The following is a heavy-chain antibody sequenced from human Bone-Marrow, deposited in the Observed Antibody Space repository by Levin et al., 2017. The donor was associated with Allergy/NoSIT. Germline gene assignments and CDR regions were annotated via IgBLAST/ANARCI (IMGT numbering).Heavy chain of an antibody. V-gene: IGHV1-2*02. CDR2: IDPNSGVT. CDR1: GYTFTGHH. J-gene: IGHJ4*02. Sequence: GASVKVSCKPSGYTFTGHHIHWVRQAPGQGLDWLGYIDPNSGVTNFGHDFRGRVTMTRDTSISTVYMELSRLTSGDTAVYYCARAVGMVTLDSWGQGTLVTVAS. CDR3: ARAVGMVTLDS. D-gene: IGHD2-21*02.